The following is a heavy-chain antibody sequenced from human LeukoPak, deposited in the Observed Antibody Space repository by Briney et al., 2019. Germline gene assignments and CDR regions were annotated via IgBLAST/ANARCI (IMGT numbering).Heavy chain of an antibody. CDR3: AKLGCSSTSCLYGMDV. V-gene: IGHV3-23*01. D-gene: IGHD2-2*01. CDR2: ISGSGCST. CDR1: GFTFSSYA. Sequence: GASLGLSCAASGFTFSSYAMSWVRQASGKGLEGVSAISGSGCSTYYADSVKGRFTISRDNSKNTLYLQMNSLGAEDTAVYHCAKLGCSSTSCLYGMDVWGQGTTVTVSS. J-gene: IGHJ6*02.